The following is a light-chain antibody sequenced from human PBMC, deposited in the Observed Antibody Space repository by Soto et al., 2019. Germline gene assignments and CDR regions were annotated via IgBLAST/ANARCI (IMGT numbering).Light chain of an antibody. CDR1: QNINSW. Sequence: DIQMTQSPSTLSASVVDRVTITCRASQNINSWLAWYQQKPGKAPKLLIYEASSLEKGVPARFGGSGSGTEFTLTISSLQPDDFATYYCQQYNVYSWTFGQGTKV. CDR2: EAS. J-gene: IGKJ1*01. CDR3: QQYNVYSWT. V-gene: IGKV1-5*03.